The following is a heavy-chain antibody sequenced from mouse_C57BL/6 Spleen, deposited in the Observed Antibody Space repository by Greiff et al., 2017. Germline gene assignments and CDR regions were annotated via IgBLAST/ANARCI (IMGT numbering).Heavy chain of an antibody. V-gene: IGHV1-69*01. Sequence: QVQLQQSGAELVMPGASVKLSCKASGYTFTSYWMHWVKQRPGQGLEWIGEIDPSDSYTNYNQKFKGKSTLTVDKSSSTAYMQLSSLTSEDSAVYYCARRFNWYYYGSSSYYFDYWGQGTTLTVSS. D-gene: IGHD1-1*01. CDR2: IDPSDSYT. CDR3: ARRFNWYYYGSSSYYFDY. CDR1: GYTFTSYW. J-gene: IGHJ2*01.